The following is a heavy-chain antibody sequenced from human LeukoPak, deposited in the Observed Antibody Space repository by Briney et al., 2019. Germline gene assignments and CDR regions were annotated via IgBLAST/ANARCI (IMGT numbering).Heavy chain of an antibody. V-gene: IGHV3-23*01. CDR1: GFTFSSYA. CDR2: ISVIGGST. CDR3: AAAYFGMDQYYYGMDV. J-gene: IGHJ6*02. D-gene: IGHD3-16*01. Sequence: GGSLRLSCAASGFTFSSYAVSWVRQAPGKGLEWVSSISVIGGSTYYADSVRGRFTISRDNSKNTLYLQMNSLRAEDTAVYYCAAAYFGMDQYYYGMDVWGQGTTVTVSS.